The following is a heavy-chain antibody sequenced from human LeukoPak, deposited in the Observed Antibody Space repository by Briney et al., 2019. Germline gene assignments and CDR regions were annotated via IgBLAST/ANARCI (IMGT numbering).Heavy chain of an antibody. Sequence: ASVKVSCKASGYSXTGYYMHWVRQAPGQGLEWMGWINPNSGGTKYAQKFQGRVTITRDTSSSTAYMELSRLRSDDTAVYYCGRGLRYYYDSSGYTNWFDPWGQGTLVTVSS. J-gene: IGHJ5*02. D-gene: IGHD3-22*01. CDR2: INPNSGGT. CDR1: GYSXTGYY. V-gene: IGHV1-2*02. CDR3: GRGLRYYYDSSGYTNWFDP.